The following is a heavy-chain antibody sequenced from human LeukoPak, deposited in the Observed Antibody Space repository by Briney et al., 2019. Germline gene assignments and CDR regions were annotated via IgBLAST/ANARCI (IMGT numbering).Heavy chain of an antibody. V-gene: IGHV4-59*08. Sequence: KPSETLSLTCTVSGGSISGNFWSWIRQPPGEGLEWIGYIYYTGSTNYNPSLKSRVTISVDTSKNQFSLRLSSVTAADTAVYYCARRVHYYDSSGYRYAFDIWGQGTMVTVSS. CDR1: GGSISGNF. D-gene: IGHD3-22*01. J-gene: IGHJ3*02. CDR3: ARRVHYYDSSGYRYAFDI. CDR2: IYYTGST.